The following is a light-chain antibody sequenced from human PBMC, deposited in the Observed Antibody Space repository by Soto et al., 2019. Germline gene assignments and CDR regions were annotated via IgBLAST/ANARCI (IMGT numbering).Light chain of an antibody. Sequence: HSVLTQPPSASGTPGQRVTISCSGSGSNIGSNTVNWYQQLPGTAPKLLIYNNSQRPSGVPDRFSGSKSGTSASLAISGLQSDIEADYYCAAWDDSLNGYVFGIGTKV. V-gene: IGLV1-44*01. CDR2: NNS. J-gene: IGLJ1*01. CDR3: AAWDDSLNGYV. CDR1: GSNIGSNT.